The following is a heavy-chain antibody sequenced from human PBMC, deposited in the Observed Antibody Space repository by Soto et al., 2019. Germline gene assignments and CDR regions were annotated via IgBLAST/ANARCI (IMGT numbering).Heavy chain of an antibody. D-gene: IGHD3-9*01. CDR1: GGSISSRSYY. CDR3: ARTTVLRYFDWWGYYYYGMDV. V-gene: IGHV4-39*01. J-gene: IGHJ6*02. Sequence: SETLSLTCTVSGGSISSRSYYWGWIRQPPGKGLEWIGSIYYSGSTYYNPSLKSRVTISVDTSKNQFSLKLSSVTAADTAVYYCARTTVLRYFDWWGYYYYGMDVWGQGTTVTVSS. CDR2: IYYSGST.